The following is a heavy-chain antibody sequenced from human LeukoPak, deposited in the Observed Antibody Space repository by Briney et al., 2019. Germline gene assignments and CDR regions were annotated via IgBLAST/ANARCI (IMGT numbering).Heavy chain of an antibody. CDR1: GFTFSSYW. Sequence: GGSLRLSCAASGFTFSSYWMSWVRQAPGKGLEWVANIKQDGSEKYYVDSVKGRFTISRGNAKNSPYLQMNSLRAEDTAVYYCARGDYGDYVGYFDYWGQGTLVTVSS. J-gene: IGHJ4*02. CDR3: ARGDYGDYVGYFDY. CDR2: IKQDGSEK. V-gene: IGHV3-7*01. D-gene: IGHD4-17*01.